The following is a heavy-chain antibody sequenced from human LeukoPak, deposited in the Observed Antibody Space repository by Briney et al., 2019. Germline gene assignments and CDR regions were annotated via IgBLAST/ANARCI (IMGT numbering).Heavy chain of an antibody. CDR3: AKWRWQQSEFDS. V-gene: IGHV3-48*02. J-gene: IGHJ4*02. CDR1: GFTFSSYS. D-gene: IGHD5-24*01. CDR2: ISSSSSTI. Sequence: GGSLRLSCAASGFTFSSYSMNWVRQAPGKGLEWVSYISSSSSTIYYADSVKGRFTISRDNAKNSLYLQMNSLTDEDTAVYYCAKWRWQQSEFDSWGQGTLVTVSS.